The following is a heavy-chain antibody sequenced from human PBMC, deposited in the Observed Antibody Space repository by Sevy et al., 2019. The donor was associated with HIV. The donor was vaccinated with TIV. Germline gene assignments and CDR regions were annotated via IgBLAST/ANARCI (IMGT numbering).Heavy chain of an antibody. V-gene: IGHV4-31*03. CDR3: AGAPPDTVRDPYYSDY. Sequence: SETLSLTCTVSGGSINSGGYYWSWIRQHPGKGLEWIGYIYYSGSAYYNPSLKSRVTISVDTPKKNQFSLKLRSVTAADTAVYYCAGAPPDTVRDPYYSDYWGQGTPVTVSS. CDR2: IYYSGSA. J-gene: IGHJ4*02. CDR1: GGSINSGGYY. D-gene: IGHD5-18*01.